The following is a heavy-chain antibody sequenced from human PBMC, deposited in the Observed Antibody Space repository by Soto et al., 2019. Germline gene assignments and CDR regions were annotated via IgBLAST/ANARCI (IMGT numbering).Heavy chain of an antibody. V-gene: IGHV4-59*01. D-gene: IGHD3-22*01. J-gene: IGHJ5*02. CDR3: AREGNSGYYFNWFDP. Sequence: LSLTCTVSGGSISTYYWSWIRQPPGKGLEWIGYIYYSGSTNYNPSLKSRVTISVDTSKNQFSLKLSSVTAADTAVYYCAREGNSGYYFNWFDPWGQGTLVTVS. CDR2: IYYSGST. CDR1: GGSISTYY.